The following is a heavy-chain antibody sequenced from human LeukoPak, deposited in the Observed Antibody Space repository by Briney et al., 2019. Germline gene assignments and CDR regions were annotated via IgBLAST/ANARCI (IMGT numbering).Heavy chain of an antibody. V-gene: IGHV3-7*01. CDR1: GFTFSSSW. D-gene: IGHD3-10*01. CDR3: ARDYYTSGSH. J-gene: IGHJ4*02. CDR2: MYQAGSDK. Sequence: GGSLRLSCAASGFTFSSSWMAWLRQTPGKWLEWLANMYQAGSDKNYVDSVKDRFTISRDNGKNSLYLQMISLRAEDTALYYCARDYYTSGSHWGQGTLVIVSS.